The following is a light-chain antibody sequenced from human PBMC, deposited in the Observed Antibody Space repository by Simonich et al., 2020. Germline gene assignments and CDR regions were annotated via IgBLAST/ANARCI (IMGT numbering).Light chain of an antibody. CDR1: SSDVGGYNY. CDR3: SSYTSSSTWV. V-gene: IGLV2-14*03. Sequence: QSALTQPASVSGSPGQSITISCTGTSSDVGGYNYVSWSQHHPGKAPKLMIYDVRKRPSVVSNRFSVSKSGTTASLTISGLQAEDEADYYCSSYTSSSTWVFGGGTKLTVL. J-gene: IGLJ3*02. CDR2: DVR.